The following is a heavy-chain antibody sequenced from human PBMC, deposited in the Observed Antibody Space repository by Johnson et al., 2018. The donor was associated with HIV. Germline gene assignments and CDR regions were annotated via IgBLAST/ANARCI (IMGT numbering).Heavy chain of an antibody. J-gene: IGHJ3*02. Sequence: VQLLESGGGLKQPGGSLRLSCAASGFPVSSNYMSWVRQAPGKGLEWVSVIYSGGSTYYADSVQGRFTISRDNSKNTLYLQMNSLRAEDTAVYYCATSHGSHGAFDIWGQGTMVTVSS. CDR3: ATSHGSHGAFDI. CDR2: IYSGGST. V-gene: IGHV3-53*01. CDR1: GFPVSSNY. D-gene: IGHD1-26*01.